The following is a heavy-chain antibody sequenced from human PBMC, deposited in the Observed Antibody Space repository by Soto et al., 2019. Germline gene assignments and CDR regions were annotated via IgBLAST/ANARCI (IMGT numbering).Heavy chain of an antibody. Sequence: SETLSLTCTVSGGSISSYYWSWIRQPPGKGLEWIGYIYYSGSTNYNPSLKSRVTISVDTSKNQFSLKLSSVTAADTAVYYCARQNYDSSGYYYHYYYGMDVWGQGTTVTVSS. CDR1: GGSISSYY. D-gene: IGHD3-22*01. V-gene: IGHV4-59*08. CDR2: IYYSGST. J-gene: IGHJ6*02. CDR3: ARQNYDSSGYYYHYYYGMDV.